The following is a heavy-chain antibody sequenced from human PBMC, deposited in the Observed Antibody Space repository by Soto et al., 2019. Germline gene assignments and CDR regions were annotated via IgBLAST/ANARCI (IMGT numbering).Heavy chain of an antibody. D-gene: IGHD3-10*01. CDR2: IYWDDDK. Sequence: QITLKESGPTLVKPTQTLTLTCTFSGFSLSTSGVGVVWIRQPPGQALEWHALIYWDDDKRYSPSLKIRRTITKDTSKNQVVLTMTNMDPVDTATYYCAHIENGALLGLSYSNGMDVWGQGTTVTVSS. J-gene: IGHJ6*02. CDR1: GFSLSTSGVG. V-gene: IGHV2-5*02. CDR3: AHIENGALLGLSYSNGMDV.